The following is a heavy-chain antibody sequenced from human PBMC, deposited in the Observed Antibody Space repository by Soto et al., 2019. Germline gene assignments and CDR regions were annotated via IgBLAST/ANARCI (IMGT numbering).Heavy chain of an antibody. CDR2: ISHSGST. V-gene: IGHV4-30-2*01. CDR3: ARGGLLPDY. Sequence: QLQLQESGSGLVKPSQTLSLTCAVSGGSISSGGYSWSWIRQPPGKGLEWIGYISHSGSTYFNPSPKSRITVXVDRSKNQFSLKLSSVTAADTAVYYCARGGLLPDYWGQGTLVTVSS. D-gene: IGHD6-19*01. CDR1: GGSISSGGYS. J-gene: IGHJ4*02.